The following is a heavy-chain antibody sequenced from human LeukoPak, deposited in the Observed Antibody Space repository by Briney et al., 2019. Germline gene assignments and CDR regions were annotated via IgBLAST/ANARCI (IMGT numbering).Heavy chain of an antibody. CDR1: GFTFWDTW. Sequence: GGSLRLSCAASGFTFWDTWMNWVRQVPGQGLEWVANIKQDGSEKFYVASVKGRFTISRDNGKSSLYLQMNSLRAEDTALYYCATSYDMGWLIGYWGQGTLVTVSS. V-gene: IGHV3-7*03. CDR3: ATSYDMGWLIGY. CDR2: IKQDGSEK. D-gene: IGHD3/OR15-3a*01. J-gene: IGHJ4*02.